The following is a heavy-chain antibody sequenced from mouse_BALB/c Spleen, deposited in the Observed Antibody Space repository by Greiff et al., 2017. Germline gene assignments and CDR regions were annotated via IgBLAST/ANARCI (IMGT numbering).Heavy chain of an antibody. Sequence: EVKLVESGPGLVKPSQSLSLTCTVTGYSITSDYAWNWIRQFPGNKLEWMGYISYSGSTSYNPSLKSRISITRDTSKNQFFLQLNSVTTEDTATYYCARSSRLRDYAMDYWGQGTSVTVSS. J-gene: IGHJ4*01. D-gene: IGHD1-2*01. CDR1: GYSITSDYA. CDR3: ARSSRLRDYAMDY. CDR2: ISYSGST. V-gene: IGHV3-2*02.